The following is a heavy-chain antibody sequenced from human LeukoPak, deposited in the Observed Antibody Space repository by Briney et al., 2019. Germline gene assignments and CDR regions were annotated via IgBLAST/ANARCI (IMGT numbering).Heavy chain of an antibody. J-gene: IGHJ4*02. D-gene: IGHD3-10*01. CDR2: IYTSGNT. Sequence: SETLSLTCTVSGGSISSGTYYWNWIRQPAGKGLEWIGRIYTSGNTNYHPSLKSRVTISVDKSKNQFSLKLSSVTAADTAVYYCAREAYYYGSGSSFDYWGQGTLVTVSS. CDR3: AREAYYYGSGSSFDY. V-gene: IGHV4-61*02. CDR1: GGSISSGTYY.